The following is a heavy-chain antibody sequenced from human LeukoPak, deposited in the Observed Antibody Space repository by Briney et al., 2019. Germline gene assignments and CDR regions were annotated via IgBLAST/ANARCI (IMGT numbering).Heavy chain of an antibody. Sequence: PSETLSLTCTVSGGSFTSDYWSWIRQHPGKGLEWIGYIYYSGSTYYNPSLKSRVTISVDTSKNQFSLKLSSVTAADTAVYYCARTPVSSSSCWFDPWGQGTLVTVSS. V-gene: IGHV4-59*06. J-gene: IGHJ5*02. CDR1: GGSFTSDY. D-gene: IGHD6-6*01. CDR3: ARTPVSSSSCWFDP. CDR2: IYYSGST.